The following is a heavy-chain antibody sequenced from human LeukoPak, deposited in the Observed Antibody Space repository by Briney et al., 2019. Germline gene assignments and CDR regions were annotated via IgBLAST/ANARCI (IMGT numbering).Heavy chain of an antibody. Sequence: GGSLRLSCAASGFTVSSNYMSWVRQAPGKGLEWVSVIYSGGSTYYADSVKGRFTISRDNSKNTLYLQMNSLRAEDTAVYYCARDSGYDSPVDYWGQGTLVTLSS. CDR1: GFTVSSNY. J-gene: IGHJ4*02. CDR3: ARDSGYDSPVDY. D-gene: IGHD5-12*01. V-gene: IGHV3-66*02. CDR2: IYSGGST.